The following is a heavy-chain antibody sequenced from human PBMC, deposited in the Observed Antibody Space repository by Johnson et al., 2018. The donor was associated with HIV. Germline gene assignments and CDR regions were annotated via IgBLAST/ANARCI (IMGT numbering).Heavy chain of an antibody. V-gene: IGHV3-30*14. J-gene: IGHJ3*02. CDR2: ISYDGTNK. Sequence: QVQLVESGGGVVQPGRSLRLSCVASGFTFNSYAMHWVRQAPGKGLERVAIISYDGTNKYYADAVKGRLTISRDRSKNTLYLQMNSLRAEDTAVYYCARSSGSYLDDAFDIWGQGTMVTVSS. D-gene: IGHD1-26*01. CDR3: ARSSGSYLDDAFDI. CDR1: GFTFNSYA.